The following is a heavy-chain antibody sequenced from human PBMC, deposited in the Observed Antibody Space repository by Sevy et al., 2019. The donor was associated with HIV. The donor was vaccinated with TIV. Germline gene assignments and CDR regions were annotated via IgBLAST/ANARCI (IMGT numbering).Heavy chain of an antibody. J-gene: IGHJ4*02. CDR1: GFSFSSYA. CDR3: AKEFHDYGDFYFDY. Sequence: GGSLRLSCTASGFSFSSYAMSWVRQATGKGLEWVSTIIGSSVRTNSADSVKGRFTISSDNSKNTLYLQMTSLRAEDMAVYYCAKEFHDYGDFYFDYWGRGTLVTVSS. CDR2: IIGSSVRT. V-gene: IGHV3-23*01. D-gene: IGHD4-17*01.